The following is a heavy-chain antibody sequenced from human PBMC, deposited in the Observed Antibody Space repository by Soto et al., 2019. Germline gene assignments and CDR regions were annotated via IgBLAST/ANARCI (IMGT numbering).Heavy chain of an antibody. CDR2: ISAYNGNT. J-gene: IGHJ1*01. CDR3: AICYDFWSGYYRYFQH. D-gene: IGHD3-3*01. CDR1: GYTFTSYG. V-gene: IGHV1-18*01. Sequence: ASVKVSCKASGYTFTSYGISWVRQAPGQGLEWMGWISAYNGNTNYAQKLQGRGTMTTDTSTSTAYMELRSLRSDDTAVYYCAICYDFWSGYYRYFQHWGQGTLVTVSS.